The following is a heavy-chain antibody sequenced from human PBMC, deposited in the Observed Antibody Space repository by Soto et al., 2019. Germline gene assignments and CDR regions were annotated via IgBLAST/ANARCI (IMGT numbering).Heavy chain of an antibody. V-gene: IGHV2-5*02. J-gene: IGHJ5*02. D-gene: IGHD1-26*01. Sequence: SGPTLVNPTQTLTLTCTFSGFSLSTSGVGVGWIRRPPGRALEWLGIIYWDDDKRYSPSLKSRLTITKDTSKNLVVLTMTNMDPVDTATYYCAHSTTNLMGFDPWGQGTLVTVSS. CDR1: GFSLSTSGVG. CDR2: IYWDDDK. CDR3: AHSTTNLMGFDP.